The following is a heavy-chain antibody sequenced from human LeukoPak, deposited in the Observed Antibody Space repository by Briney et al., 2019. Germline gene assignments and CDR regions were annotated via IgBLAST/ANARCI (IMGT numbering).Heavy chain of an antibody. D-gene: IGHD3-22*01. CDR2: MNPNSGNT. Sequence: ASVKVSCKASGYTFTSYDINWVRQATGQGLEWMGWMNPNSGNTDYAQKFQGRVTMTRNTSISTAYMELSSLRSEDTAVYYCASADYYDSSRYYYYGMDVWGQGTTVTVSS. V-gene: IGHV1-8*01. CDR1: GYTFTSYD. CDR3: ASADYYDSSRYYYYGMDV. J-gene: IGHJ6*02.